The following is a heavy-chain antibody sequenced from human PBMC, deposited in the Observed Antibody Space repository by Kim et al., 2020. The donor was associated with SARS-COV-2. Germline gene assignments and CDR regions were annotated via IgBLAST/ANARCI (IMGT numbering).Heavy chain of an antibody. D-gene: IGHD1-1*01. Sequence: SETLSLTCTVSGGSISSGDYYWSWIRQPPGKGLEWIVYIYYSGSTYYNPSLKSRVTISVDTSKNQFSLKLSSVTAADTAVYYCARDPLPNDDYGDYWGQGTLVTVSS. V-gene: IGHV4-30-4*01. CDR3: ARDPLPNDDYGDY. J-gene: IGHJ4*02. CDR1: GGSISSGDYY. CDR2: IYYSGST.